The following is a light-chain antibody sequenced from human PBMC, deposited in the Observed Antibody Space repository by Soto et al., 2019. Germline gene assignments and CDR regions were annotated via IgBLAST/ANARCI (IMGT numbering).Light chain of an antibody. J-gene: IGKJ1*01. CDR1: QDIRNY. CDR3: QQYDNLPRT. Sequence: DTQMTQSPSSLSASVGDTVTITCQASQDIRNYLNWFQQKPGKAPKLLIYDASNLETGVPSRFSGSGSGTDFTFTISSLQPEDIATYYCQQYDNLPRTFGQGTKVEIK. CDR2: DAS. V-gene: IGKV1-33*01.